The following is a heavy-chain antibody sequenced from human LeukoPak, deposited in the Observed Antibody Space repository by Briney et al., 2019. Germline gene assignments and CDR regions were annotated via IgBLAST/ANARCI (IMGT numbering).Heavy chain of an antibody. Sequence: GGSLRLSCAASGFTFSSYSMNWVRQAPGKGLEWVSSISSSSSYIYYADSVRGRFTISRDTSKNMVFLQMNSLRVEDTAVYYCARGIDYWGRGTLVTVSS. CDR2: ISSSSSYI. V-gene: IGHV3-21*04. CDR1: GFTFSSYS. J-gene: IGHJ4*02. CDR3: ARGIDY.